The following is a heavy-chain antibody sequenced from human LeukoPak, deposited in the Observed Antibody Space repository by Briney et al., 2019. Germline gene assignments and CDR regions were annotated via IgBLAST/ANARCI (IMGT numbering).Heavy chain of an antibody. Sequence: GGSLRLSCAASGFTFSSYSMNWVRQAPGKGLEWVSSISSSSSYIYYADSVRGRFTISRDTSKNMVFLQMNSLRVEDTAVYYCARGIDYWGRGTLVTVSS. CDR2: ISSSSSYI. V-gene: IGHV3-21*04. CDR1: GFTFSSYS. J-gene: IGHJ4*02. CDR3: ARGIDY.